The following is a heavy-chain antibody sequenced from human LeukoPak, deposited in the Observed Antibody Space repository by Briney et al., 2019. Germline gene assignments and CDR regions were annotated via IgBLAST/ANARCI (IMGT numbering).Heavy chain of an antibody. Sequence: GGSLRLSCAASGFTFSSYSMNWVRQAPGKGLEWVSSISSSSSYIYYADSVKGRFTISRDNAKNSLYLQMNSLRAEDTAVYYCASIIHGDLSNWSGPGGEGTLVTVPS. V-gene: IGHV3-21*01. D-gene: IGHD4-17*01. J-gene: IGHJ5*02. CDR2: ISSSSSYI. CDR3: ASIIHGDLSNWSGP. CDR1: GFTFSSYS.